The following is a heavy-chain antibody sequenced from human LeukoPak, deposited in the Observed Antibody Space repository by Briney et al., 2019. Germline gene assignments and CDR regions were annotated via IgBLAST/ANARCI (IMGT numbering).Heavy chain of an antibody. CDR2: IYYSGST. D-gene: IGHD3-3*01. J-gene: IGHJ4*02. Sequence: SETLSLTCTVSGGSISSSSYYWGWIRQPPGKGLEWIGSIYYSGSTYYNPSLKSRVTISVDTSKNQFSLKLSSVTAADAAVYYCARLPLGDFWSGYYLDYWGQGTLVTVSS. CDR3: ARLPLGDFWSGYYLDY. CDR1: GGSISSSSYY. V-gene: IGHV4-39*01.